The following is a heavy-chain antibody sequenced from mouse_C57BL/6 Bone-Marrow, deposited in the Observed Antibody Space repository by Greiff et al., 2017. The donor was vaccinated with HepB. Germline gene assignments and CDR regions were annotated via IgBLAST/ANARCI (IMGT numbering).Heavy chain of an antibody. D-gene: IGHD1-1*01. V-gene: IGHV5-9-1*02. CDR1: GFTFSSYA. J-gene: IGHJ1*03. CDR2: ISSGGDYI. Sequence: EVQVVESGAGLVKPGGSLKLSCAASGFTFSSYAMSWVRQTPEKRLEWVAYISSGGDYIYYADTVKGRFTISRYNARNTLYLQMSSLKSEDTAMYYCTRDYYGSSPWGYFDVWGTGTTVTVSS. CDR3: TRDYYGSSPWGYFDV.